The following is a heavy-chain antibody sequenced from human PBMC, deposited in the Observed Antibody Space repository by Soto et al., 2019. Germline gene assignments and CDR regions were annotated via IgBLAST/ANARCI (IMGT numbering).Heavy chain of an antibody. Sequence: SLPHPLTKTVAYGSIVDYYWSCIRQTPGKGLEWIGYIYYSGSTNYNPSLKSRVTISVDTSKNQFSLKLSSVTAADTAVYYCAREGATRNYYYYGMDVWGQGTTVTVSS. J-gene: IGHJ6*02. CDR2: IYYSGST. D-gene: IGHD3-16*01. V-gene: IGHV4-59*01. CDR1: YGSIVDYY. CDR3: AREGATRNYYYYGMDV.